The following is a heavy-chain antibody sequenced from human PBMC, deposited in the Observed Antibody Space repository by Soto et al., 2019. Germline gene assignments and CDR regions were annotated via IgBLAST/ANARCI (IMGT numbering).Heavy chain of an antibody. J-gene: IGHJ6*03. V-gene: IGHV4-59*01. CDR1: GGSISNYY. CDR2: IYYRGNT. CDR3: ARMLIAAGGDYYYYYMDV. Sequence: PSETLSLTCTVSGGSISNYYWRWIRQPQGNGLEWIGYIYYRGNTNYSPSLKSRVTISVDTSKNQFSLTLSSVTAADTAVYYCARMLIAAGGDYYYYYMDVWGTGTTVTVSS. D-gene: IGHD6-13*01.